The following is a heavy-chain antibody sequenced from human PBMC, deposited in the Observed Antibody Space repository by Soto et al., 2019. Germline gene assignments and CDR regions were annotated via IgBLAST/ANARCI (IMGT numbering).Heavy chain of an antibody. CDR3: AIWCMYAPRFDP. V-gene: IGHV4-30-2*01. J-gene: IGHJ5*02. CDR2: IYHGGST. Sequence: QLQLQESGSGLVKPSQTLSLTCAVSGGSISSGGYSWSWIRQPPGKGLKWIGYIYHGGSTYYNPSHKSRVTISVDRSKIQFSLTLSSVTAADTAVYYCAIWCMYAPRFDPWGQGPLVTVSS. D-gene: IGHD2-8*01. CDR1: GGSISSGGYS.